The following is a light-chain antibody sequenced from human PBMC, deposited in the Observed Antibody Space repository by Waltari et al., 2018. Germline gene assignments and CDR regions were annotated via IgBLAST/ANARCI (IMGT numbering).Light chain of an antibody. V-gene: IGKV3-20*01. Sequence: EIVLTQFPGTLSLSPGERATLSCRASSSVSSGWLAWFQQKPGQAPRLLIYGASRRARGIPDRFRGSGSGTDFTLTISRVDPEDFALYFCQQYGSSPRTFGQGTKVEI. CDR2: GAS. CDR3: QQYGSSPRT. CDR1: SSVSSGW. J-gene: IGKJ1*01.